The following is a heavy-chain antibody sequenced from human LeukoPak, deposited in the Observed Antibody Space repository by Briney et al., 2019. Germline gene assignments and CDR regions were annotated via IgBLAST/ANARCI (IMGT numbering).Heavy chain of an antibody. Sequence: GGSLRLSCAASGFTFSSYAMHWVRQAPGKGLEWVAVISYDGSNKYYADSVKGRFTISRDNSENTLYLQMDSLRAEDTAVYYCAGEVYGSGSYYNFRFDPWGQGTLVTVSS. V-gene: IGHV3-30*04. J-gene: IGHJ5*02. CDR1: GFTFSSYA. CDR2: ISYDGSNK. CDR3: AGEVYGSGSYYNFRFDP. D-gene: IGHD3-10*01.